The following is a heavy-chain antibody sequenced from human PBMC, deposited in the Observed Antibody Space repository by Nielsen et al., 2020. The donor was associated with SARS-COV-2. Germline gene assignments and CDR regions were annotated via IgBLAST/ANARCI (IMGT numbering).Heavy chain of an antibody. D-gene: IGHD4/OR15-4a*01. CDR3: ARVGSYGDPEYLDY. V-gene: IGHV3-7*01. CDR1: GFVFDDYA. J-gene: IGHJ4*02. CDR2: IKLDGSEK. Sequence: GESLKISCKASGFVFDDYAMNWVRQVPGKGLEWVGNIKLDGSEKYYVDSVKGRFTISRDNARNTLYLQMNSLRVEDTAVYYCARVGSYGDPEYLDYWGQGALVTVPS.